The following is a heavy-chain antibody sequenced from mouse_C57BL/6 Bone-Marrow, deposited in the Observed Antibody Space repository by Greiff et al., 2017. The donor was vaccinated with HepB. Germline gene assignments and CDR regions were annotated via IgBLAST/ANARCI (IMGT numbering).Heavy chain of an antibody. Sequence: QVLVKQSGPELVKPGASVKISCKASGYAFSSSWMNWVKQRPGKGLEWIGRIYPGDGDTNYNGKFKGKATLTADKSSSTAYMQLSSLTSEDSAVYFCAPYYYGSSPCHYWGQGTTLTVSS. J-gene: IGHJ2*01. CDR1: GYAFSSSW. V-gene: IGHV1-82*01. CDR3: APYYYGSSPCHY. CDR2: IYPGDGDT. D-gene: IGHD1-1*01.